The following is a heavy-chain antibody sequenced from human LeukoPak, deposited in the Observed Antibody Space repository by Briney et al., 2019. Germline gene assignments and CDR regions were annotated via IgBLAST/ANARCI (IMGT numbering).Heavy chain of an antibody. Sequence: ASVKVSCKASGYSFTTYYIHWVRQAPGQGPEWMGVINPSGGSPSFAQKFQARLTMTRDTSTSTVYMELSGLSSEDTAVYYCAREIVVVPSAMGFDPWGQGTLVTVSS. CDR1: GYSFTTYY. V-gene: IGHV1-46*01. CDR3: AREIVVVPSAMGFDP. D-gene: IGHD2-2*01. CDR2: INPSGGSP. J-gene: IGHJ5*02.